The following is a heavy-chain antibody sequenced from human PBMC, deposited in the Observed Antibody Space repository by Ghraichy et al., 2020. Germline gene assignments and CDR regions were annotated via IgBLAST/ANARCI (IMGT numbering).Heavy chain of an antibody. Sequence: GGSLRLSCAASGFTFSSYAMSWVRQAPGKGLEWVSAISGSGGSTYYADSVKGRFTISRDNSKNTLYLQMNSLRAEDTAVYYCAKGGRFLEWLLDYFDYWGQGTLVTVSS. D-gene: IGHD3-3*01. V-gene: IGHV3-23*01. CDR3: AKGGRFLEWLLDYFDY. J-gene: IGHJ4*02. CDR2: ISGSGGST. CDR1: GFTFSSYA.